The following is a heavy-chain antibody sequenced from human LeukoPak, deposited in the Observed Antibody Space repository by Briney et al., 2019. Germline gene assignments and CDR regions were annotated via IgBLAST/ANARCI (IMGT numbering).Heavy chain of an antibody. Sequence: GGSLRLSCAASGFTFSSYEMNWVRQAPGKGLEWVSYISSSGSTIYYADSVKGRFTISRDNAKNSLYLQMNSLRAEDTAVYYYARPDYSGYYYYMDVWGKGTTVTISS. V-gene: IGHV3-48*03. J-gene: IGHJ6*03. CDR1: GFTFSSYE. D-gene: IGHD2-15*01. CDR3: ARPDYSGYYYYMDV. CDR2: ISSSGSTI.